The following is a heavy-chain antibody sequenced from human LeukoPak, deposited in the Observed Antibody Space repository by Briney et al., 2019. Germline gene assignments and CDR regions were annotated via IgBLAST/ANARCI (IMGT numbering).Heavy chain of an antibody. D-gene: IGHD3-9*01. V-gene: IGHV1-2*02. Sequence: ASVKVSCTASGYTFSGYYMHWVRQAPGQGLEWMGWINPNSGGTNYAQKFQGRVTMTRDTSISTAYMELSRLRSDDTAVYYCARNYDMLTGEFWWFDPWGQGTLVTVSS. CDR2: INPNSGGT. CDR1: GYTFSGYY. CDR3: ARNYDMLTGEFWWFDP. J-gene: IGHJ5*02.